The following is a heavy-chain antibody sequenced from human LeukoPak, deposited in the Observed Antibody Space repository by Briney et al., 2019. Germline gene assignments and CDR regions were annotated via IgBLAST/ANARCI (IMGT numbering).Heavy chain of an antibody. CDR3: ARDSAPYCGGDCYFDY. Sequence: PGRSLRLSCAASGFTFSRFGMHWVRQAPGKGLEWEAVIWFDGSSTYYADSVKGRFTISRDSSKNMLYLQMNSLRVEDTGVYFCARDSAPYCGGDCYFDYWGHGTLVTVSS. D-gene: IGHD2-21*02. CDR2: IWFDGSST. CDR1: GFTFSRFG. J-gene: IGHJ4*01. V-gene: IGHV3-33*01.